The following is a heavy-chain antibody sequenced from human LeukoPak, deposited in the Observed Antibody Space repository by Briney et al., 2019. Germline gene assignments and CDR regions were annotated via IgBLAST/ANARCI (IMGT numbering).Heavy chain of an antibody. CDR3: ARHEGKLWFGETAMNY. CDR1: GGSISSYS. V-gene: IGHV4-59*08. Sequence: SETLSLTCTVSGGSISSYSWSWVRQPPGKGLEWIAYMSYSGTTNYNPSLKSRVTISVDTSKKQCSLKLSSVTAADTAVYYCARHEGKLWFGETAMNYWGQGTLVTVSS. J-gene: IGHJ4*02. D-gene: IGHD3-10*01. CDR2: MSYSGTT.